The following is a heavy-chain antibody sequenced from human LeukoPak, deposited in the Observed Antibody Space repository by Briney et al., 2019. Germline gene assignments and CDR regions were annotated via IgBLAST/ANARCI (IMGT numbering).Heavy chain of an antibody. CDR1: GASVRRYY. D-gene: IGHD2-2*01. Sequence: KPSETLSLTCTVSGASVRRYYSSWIRQSPGKGLEWIGYSHYSGSANFNPSLKSRVSISVDTSKNQFSLNLRSLTAADTAVYYCAGGSYCSSASCHAPLFDWWGPGILVTVSS. V-gene: IGHV4-59*02. CDR3: AGGSYCSSASCHAPLFDW. CDR2: SHYSGSA. J-gene: IGHJ4*02.